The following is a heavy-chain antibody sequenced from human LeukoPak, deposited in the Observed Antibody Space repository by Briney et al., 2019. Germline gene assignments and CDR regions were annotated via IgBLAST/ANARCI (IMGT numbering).Heavy chain of an antibody. CDR2: VSGSGGGT. V-gene: IGHV3-23*01. Sequence: GGSLRLFCAASGFTFRSYVMTWVRQAPGKGLEWVSAVSGSGGGTYYADSVKGRFTISRDNARNTLYLQMSSLRAEDTAVYYCAKLVVPPFLEGMDVWGQGTTVTVSS. D-gene: IGHD2-2*01. J-gene: IGHJ6*02. CDR1: GFTFRSYV. CDR3: AKLVVPPFLEGMDV.